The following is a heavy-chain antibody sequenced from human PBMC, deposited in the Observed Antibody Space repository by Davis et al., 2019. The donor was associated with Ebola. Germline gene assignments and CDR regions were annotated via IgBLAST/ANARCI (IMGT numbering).Heavy chain of an antibody. CDR2: IIPIFGTA. CDR3: ARGHNYGFEY. J-gene: IGHJ4*02. Sequence: SVKVSCKASGYTFTSYGISWVRQAPGQGLEWMGGIIPIFGTANYAQKFQGRVTITADESTSTAYMELSRLTSDDTAVYYCARGHNYGFEYWGQGTLVTVSS. CDR1: GYTFTSYG. V-gene: IGHV1-69*13. D-gene: IGHD5-18*01.